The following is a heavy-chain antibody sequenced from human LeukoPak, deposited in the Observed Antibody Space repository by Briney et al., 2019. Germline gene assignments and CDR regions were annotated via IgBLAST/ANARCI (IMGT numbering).Heavy chain of an antibody. CDR3: ARGFYSSGYIDY. J-gene: IGHJ4*02. D-gene: IGHD3-22*01. CDR1: GGSISSGGYY. Sequence: SETLSLTCTVSGGSISSGGYYWSWIRQHPGKGLEWIGYIYYSGSTYYNPSLRSRVTMSVDTSKNQFSLKLSSVTAADTAVYYCARGFYSSGYIDYWGQGTLVTVSS. CDR2: IYYSGST. V-gene: IGHV4-31*03.